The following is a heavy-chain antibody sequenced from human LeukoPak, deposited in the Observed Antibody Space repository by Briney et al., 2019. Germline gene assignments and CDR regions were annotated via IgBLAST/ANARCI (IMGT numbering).Heavy chain of an antibody. D-gene: IGHD3-16*01. CDR2: INDSGST. V-gene: IGHV4-59*01. Sequence: SETLSLTCTVSGGSISSYYWSWIRQPPGKGLEWIGYINDSGSTNYNPSLKSRVTMSVDTSKNQFSLKLSSVTAADTALYYFAREGRQDYVYFAFWGQGHLVIVSS. CDR1: GGSISSYY. CDR3: AREGRQDYVYFAF. J-gene: IGHJ1*01.